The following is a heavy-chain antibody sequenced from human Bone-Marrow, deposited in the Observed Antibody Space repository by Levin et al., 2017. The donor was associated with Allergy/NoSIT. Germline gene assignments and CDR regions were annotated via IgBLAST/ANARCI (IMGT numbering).Heavy chain of an antibody. CDR2: ISYDGSNK. V-gene: IGHV3-30*18. D-gene: IGHD6-19*01. J-gene: IGHJ4*02. CDR1: GFAFSDYG. Sequence: GESLKISCAASGFAFSDYGMCWVRQAPGKGLEWVAAISYDGSNKYYADSVKGRFTISRDSSKNTVYLQMNSLGLEDTALYYCAKDGGKQWLTDYFDYWGQGTLLTVSS. CDR3: AKDGGKQWLTDYFDY.